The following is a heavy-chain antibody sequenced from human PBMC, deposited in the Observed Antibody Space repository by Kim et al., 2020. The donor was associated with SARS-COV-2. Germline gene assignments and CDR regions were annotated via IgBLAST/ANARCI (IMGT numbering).Heavy chain of an antibody. D-gene: IGHD1-26*01. CDR2: INHSGST. Sequence: SETLSLTCAVYGGSFSGYYWSWIRQPPGKGLEWIGEINHSGSTNYNPSLKSRVTISVDTSKNQFSLKLSSVTAADTAVYYCARAELMNPYWYFDLWGRGTLVTVSS. CDR1: GGSFSGYY. CDR3: ARAELMNPYWYFDL. V-gene: IGHV4-34*01. J-gene: IGHJ2*01.